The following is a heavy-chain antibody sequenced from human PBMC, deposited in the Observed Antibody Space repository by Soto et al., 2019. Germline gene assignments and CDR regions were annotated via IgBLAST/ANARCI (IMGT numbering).Heavy chain of an antibody. CDR2: IYPGDSET. D-gene: IGHD6-19*01. CDR1: GYSFTNYW. V-gene: IGHV5-51*01. Sequence: LGESLKISCRGSGYSFTNYWIGWVRQMPGKGLEWMGIIYPGDSETRYSPSFQGQVTISADKSISTANLQWSSLKATDTAIYYCASSWLVHDAFDIWGQGTMVTVSS. CDR3: ASSWLVHDAFDI. J-gene: IGHJ3*02.